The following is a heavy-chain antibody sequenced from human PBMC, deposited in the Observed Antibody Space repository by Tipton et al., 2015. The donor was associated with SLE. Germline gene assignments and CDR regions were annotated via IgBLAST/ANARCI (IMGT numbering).Heavy chain of an antibody. V-gene: IGHV3-53*01. D-gene: IGHD3-10*01. CDR2: LYNGGTT. Sequence: SLRLSCAASGFIVSNKFMTWVRQAPGKGLEWISVLYNGGTTYYADSVRCRFTISRDSSKNTLYLQMNSLRDEDTAVYYCATCLASGTYFNSDAFDMWGQGTMVTVSS. CDR3: ATCLASGTYFNSDAFDM. CDR1: GFIVSNKF. J-gene: IGHJ3*02.